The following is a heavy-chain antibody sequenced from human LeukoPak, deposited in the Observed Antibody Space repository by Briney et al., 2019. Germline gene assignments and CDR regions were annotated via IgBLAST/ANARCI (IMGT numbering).Heavy chain of an antibody. CDR2: INHSGGT. CDR3: ARETVVVPATSSRYYYYYYMDV. Sequence: SETLSLTCAVYGGSFSGYYWSWIRQPPGKGLEWIGEINHSGGTNYNPSLKSRVTISVGTSKNQFSLKLSSVTAADTAVYYCARETVVVPATSSRYYYYYYMDVWGKGTTVTVSS. CDR1: GGSFSGYY. D-gene: IGHD2-2*01. J-gene: IGHJ6*03. V-gene: IGHV4-34*01.